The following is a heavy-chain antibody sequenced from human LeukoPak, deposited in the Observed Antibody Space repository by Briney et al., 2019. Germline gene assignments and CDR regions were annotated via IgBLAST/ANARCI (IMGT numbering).Heavy chain of an antibody. J-gene: IGHJ4*02. D-gene: IGHD5-18*01. Sequence: TGGSLRLSCAASGFTVSSSSNYMSWVRQAPGKGLEWVSVIYSAGYTYHADSVKGRFTISRDNSKNTLHLQMNSLRAEDTALYYCAKLTWIQLWLPFDCWGQGTLVTVSS. CDR2: IYSAGYT. CDR3: AKLTWIQLWLPFDC. CDR1: GFTVSSSSNY. V-gene: IGHV3-53*01.